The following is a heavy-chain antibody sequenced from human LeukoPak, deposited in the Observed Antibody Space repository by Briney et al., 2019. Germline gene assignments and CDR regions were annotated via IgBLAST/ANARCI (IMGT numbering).Heavy chain of an antibody. CDR3: AKGLITMIVVVPFDY. J-gene: IGHJ4*02. CDR1: GFTFSSYA. D-gene: IGHD3-22*01. V-gene: IGHV3-23*01. Sequence: PGGSLRLSCAASGFTFSSYAKSWVRMAPGPGLERVSAISGSGGSTSYADSVKGRFTISRDNSKNTLYLQMNSLRAEDTAVYYCAKGLITMIVVVPFDYWGQGTLVTVSS. CDR2: ISGSGGST.